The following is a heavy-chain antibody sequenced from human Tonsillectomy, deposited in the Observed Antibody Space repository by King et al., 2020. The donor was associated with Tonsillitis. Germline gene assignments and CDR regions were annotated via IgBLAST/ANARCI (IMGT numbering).Heavy chain of an antibody. J-gene: IGHJ2*01. CDR3: AGFSVGTMYGYVDI. D-gene: IGHD1/OR15-1a*01. V-gene: IGHV4-39*07. CDR1: GGSISSPNYY. Sequence: QLQESGPGLVKPSETLSLTCTVSGGSISSPNYYWGWIRQPPGKGLEWIGTLYYSGATFYNPSLKSRVTISLDTSKNQFSLKLSSVTAADTAFYYCAGFSVGTMYGYVDIWGRGTLVTVSS. CDR2: LYYSGAT.